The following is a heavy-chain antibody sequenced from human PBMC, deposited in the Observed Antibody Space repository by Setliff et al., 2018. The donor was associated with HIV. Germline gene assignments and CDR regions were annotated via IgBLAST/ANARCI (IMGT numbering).Heavy chain of an antibody. J-gene: IGHJ4*02. D-gene: IGHD6-19*01. CDR3: ARAKQWLAELDY. V-gene: IGHV4-61*10. CDR1: GGSISSGSYY. CDR2: IYHSGST. Sequence: PSETLSLTCTVSGGSISSGSYYWSWIRQPAGKGLEWIGHIYHSGSTNYNPSLKSRVTISVDKSKNQFSLKLSSVTAADTAVYYCARAKQWLAELDYWGQGTLVTVSS.